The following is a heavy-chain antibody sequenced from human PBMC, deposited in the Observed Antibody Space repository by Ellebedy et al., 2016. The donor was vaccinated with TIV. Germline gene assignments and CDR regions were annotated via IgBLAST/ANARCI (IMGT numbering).Heavy chain of an antibody. CDR1: GFTFSSYA. J-gene: IGHJ4*02. CDR2: ISGSGGST. D-gene: IGHD4-17*01. Sequence: GESLKISXAASGFTFSSYAMSWVRQAPGKGLEWVSDISGSGGSTYYADSVKGRFTISRDNSKNTLYLQMNSLRAEDTAVYYCAKDTDFDYWGQGTLVTVSS. V-gene: IGHV3-23*01. CDR3: AKDTDFDY.